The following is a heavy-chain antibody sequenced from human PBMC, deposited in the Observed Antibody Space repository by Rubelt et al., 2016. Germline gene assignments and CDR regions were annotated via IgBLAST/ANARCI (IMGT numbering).Heavy chain of an antibody. J-gene: IGHJ2*01. CDR1: GGSISSSSYY. Sequence: QLQLQESGPGLVKPSETLSLTCTVSGGSISSSSYYWCWIRQPPGKGLEWIGHIYYSGSTNYNPSFRRRVTISLDTSKKQFARKLTSMTAADTAVYYCARDPVVDDWYFDLWGRGTLVTVSS. D-gene: IGHD4-23*01. V-gene: IGHV4-39*07. CDR2: IYYSGST. CDR3: ARDPVVDDWYFDL.